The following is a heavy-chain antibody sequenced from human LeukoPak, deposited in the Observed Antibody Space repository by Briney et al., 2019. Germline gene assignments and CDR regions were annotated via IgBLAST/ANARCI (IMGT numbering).Heavy chain of an antibody. J-gene: IGHJ4*02. CDR1: GFRFSDFT. D-gene: IGHD2-15*01. Sequence: GGSLRLSCAASGFRFSDFTMTWVRQAPGKGPEWVSAIGGRGGSTYYADSLGGRFTISRDNSKDTLYLQMNSLRAEDTAVYYCAKALGGDYWGQGTLVTVSS. CDR2: IGGRGGST. V-gene: IGHV3-23*01. CDR3: AKALGGDY.